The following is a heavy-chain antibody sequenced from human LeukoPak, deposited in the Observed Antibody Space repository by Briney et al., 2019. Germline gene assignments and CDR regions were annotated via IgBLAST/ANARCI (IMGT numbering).Heavy chain of an antibody. Sequence: PSETLSLTCAVYGGSLSGYYWSWIRQPPGKGLEWIGEINHSGSTNYNPSLKSRVTISVDTSKNQFSLKLSSVTAADTAVYYCARGRRSKLSDYWGQGTLVTASS. D-gene: IGHD1-7*01. CDR2: INHSGST. CDR3: ARGRRSKLSDY. J-gene: IGHJ4*02. CDR1: GGSLSGYY. V-gene: IGHV4-34*01.